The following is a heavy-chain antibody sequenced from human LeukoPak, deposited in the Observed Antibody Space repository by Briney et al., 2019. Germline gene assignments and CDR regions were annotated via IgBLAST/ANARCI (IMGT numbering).Heavy chain of an antibody. V-gene: IGHV3-30*02. J-gene: IGHJ2*01. D-gene: IGHD1-26*01. Sequence: GGSLRLSCVASGFTFNTFGMHWVRQAPGRGLEWVAFIRYDGTNKYYADSVKGRFTISRDNSKNMLYLEMNSLRAEDTAVYYCATGGSYSRNQNPYWYFDLWGRGTLVTVSS. CDR2: IRYDGTNK. CDR3: ATGGSYSRNQNPYWYFDL. CDR1: GFTFNTFG.